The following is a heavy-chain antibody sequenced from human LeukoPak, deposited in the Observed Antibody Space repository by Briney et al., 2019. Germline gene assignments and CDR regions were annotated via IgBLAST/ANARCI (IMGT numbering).Heavy chain of an antibody. Sequence: SETLSLTCTVSGDSITSGGYYWSWIRQHPGKGLEWIGYIHYSGITYYNPSLRSRLTISVDTSERQFSLKLSSVTAADTAMYYCATQANFYASSGYLPRWGQGTLVTVSS. CDR3: ATQANFYASSGYLPR. CDR2: IHYSGIT. J-gene: IGHJ1*01. D-gene: IGHD3-22*01. CDR1: GDSITSGGYY. V-gene: IGHV4-31*03.